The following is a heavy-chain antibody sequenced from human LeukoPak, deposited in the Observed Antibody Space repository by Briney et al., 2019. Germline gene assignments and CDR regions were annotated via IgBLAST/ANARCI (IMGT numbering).Heavy chain of an antibody. Sequence: PGGSLRLSCSASGFTFSSYAMHWVRQAPGEGLEYVSGISSNGGFTYYADSVKGRFTISRDNSKNTLYLQMSSLRAEDTAVYYCVKDVGSSWYTLEYWGQGTLVTVSS. J-gene: IGHJ4*02. CDR2: ISSNGGFT. CDR3: VKDVGSSWYTLEY. CDR1: GFTFSSYA. D-gene: IGHD6-13*01. V-gene: IGHV3-64D*09.